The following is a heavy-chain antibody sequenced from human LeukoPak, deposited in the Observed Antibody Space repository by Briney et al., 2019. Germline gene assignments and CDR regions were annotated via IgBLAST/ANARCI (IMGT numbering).Heavy chain of an antibody. D-gene: IGHD5-18*01. J-gene: IGHJ4*02. Sequence: GASVKVSCKASGYTFTSYYMHWVRQAPGQGLEWMGIINSNGGSTNYAQKFQERVTITRDMSTSTAYMELSSLRSEDTAVYYCAADLVDTAMVTVNWGQGTLVTVSS. CDR3: AADLVDTAMVTVN. V-gene: IGHV1-46*01. CDR2: INSNGGST. CDR1: GYTFTSYY.